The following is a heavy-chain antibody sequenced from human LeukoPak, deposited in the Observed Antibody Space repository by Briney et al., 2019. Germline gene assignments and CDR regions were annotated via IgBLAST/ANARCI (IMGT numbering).Heavy chain of an antibody. V-gene: IGHV4-39*07. CDR1: GVSISSSSYY. CDR3: ARVGRVGYYDSSGYYYDFDY. D-gene: IGHD3-22*01. Sequence: SETLSLTCSVSGVSISSSSYYWGRIRQPPGKGLQWIGSIYYSGSTYYNPSLKSRVTISVDTSKNQFSLKLSSVTAADTAVYYCARVGRVGYYDSSGYYYDFDYWGQGTLVTVSS. CDR2: IYYSGST. J-gene: IGHJ4*02.